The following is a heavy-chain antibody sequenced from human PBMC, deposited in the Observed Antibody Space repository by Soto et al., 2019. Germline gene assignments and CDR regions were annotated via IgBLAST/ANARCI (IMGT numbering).Heavy chain of an antibody. CDR2: IYYSGST. V-gene: IGHV4-31*03. CDR1: GGSISSGGYY. J-gene: IGHJ6*02. D-gene: IGHD3-10*01. Sequence: QVQLQESGPGLVKPSQTLSLTCTVSGGSISSGGYYWSWIRQHPGKGLEWIGYIYYSGSTYYNPSLKSRVTISVDTSKNQFSRKLSSVTAADTAVYYCARATMVRDEDYYYGMDVWGQGTTVTVSS. CDR3: ARATMVRDEDYYYGMDV.